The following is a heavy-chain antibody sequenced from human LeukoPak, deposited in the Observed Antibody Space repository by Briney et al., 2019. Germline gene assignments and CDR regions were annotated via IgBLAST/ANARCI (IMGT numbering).Heavy chain of an antibody. CDR2: INHSGST. CDR3: ARAIGASCGGDCYSLDY. D-gene: IGHD2-21*02. CDR1: GGSFSGYY. V-gene: IGHV4-34*01. J-gene: IGHJ4*02. Sequence: SETLSLTCAVYGGSFSGYYWIWIRQPPGKGLEWIGEINHSGSTNYNPSLKSRVTISVDTSKNQFSLKLSSVTAADTAVYYCARAIGASCGGDCYSLDYWGQGTLVTVSS.